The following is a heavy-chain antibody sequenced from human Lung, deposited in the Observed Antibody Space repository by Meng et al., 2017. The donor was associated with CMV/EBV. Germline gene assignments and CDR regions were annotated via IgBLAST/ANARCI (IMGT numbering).Heavy chain of an antibody. CDR1: GDSVSSDLPA. J-gene: IGHJ4*02. D-gene: IGHD5-12*01. CDR3: ARDWRGYYFDY. CDR2: TYYRSKWYT. V-gene: IGHV6-1*01. Sequence: ISGDSVSSDLPAWTRIRQSPSRGLEWLGRTYYRSKWYTDYAVSVKSRIAINPDTSKNQFSLQLNSVTPEDTAVYYCARDWRGYYFDYWAQGTLVTVSS.